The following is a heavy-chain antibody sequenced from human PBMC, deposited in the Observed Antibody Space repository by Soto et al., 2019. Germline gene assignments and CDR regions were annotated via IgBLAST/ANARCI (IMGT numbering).Heavy chain of an antibody. D-gene: IGHD6-19*01. V-gene: IGHV1-18*04. CDR3: ARERVAVAGTQDNYYYYYGMDV. CDR1: GYTFTSYG. J-gene: IGHJ6*02. Sequence: VASVKVSCKASGYTFTSYGISWVRQAPGQGLEWMGWISAYNGNTNYAQKLQGRVTMTTDTSTSTAYMELRSLRSDDTAVYYCARERVAVAGTQDNYYYYYGMDVWGQGTTVTVSS. CDR2: ISAYNGNT.